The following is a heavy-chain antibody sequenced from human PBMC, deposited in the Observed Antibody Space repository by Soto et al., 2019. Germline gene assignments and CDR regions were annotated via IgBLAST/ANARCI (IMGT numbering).Heavy chain of an antibody. CDR1: GGTFNSYS. J-gene: IGHJ4*02. CDR2: VNPIVGMS. D-gene: IGHD3-10*01. Sequence: QVQLVQSGAEVKKPGSSVKVSCTASGGTFNSYSLSWVRQAPGQRLEWLGRVNPIVGMSNSASKFQGRVILTTDKSTSDAYMDLTGLKSVDPAVYYCATSYGSDSTHFGSWCQGTLVTVSS. CDR3: ATSYGSDSTHFGS. V-gene: IGHV1-69*02.